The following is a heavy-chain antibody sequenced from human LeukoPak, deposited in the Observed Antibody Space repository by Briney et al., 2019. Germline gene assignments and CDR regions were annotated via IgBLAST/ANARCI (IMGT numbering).Heavy chain of an antibody. D-gene: IGHD3-3*01. CDR3: ARVQYDFWSGYYVSGLGY. V-gene: IGHV7-4-1*02. Sequence: GASVKVSCKASGYTFTSYAMNWVRQAPGQGLEWMGWINTNTGNPTYAQGFTGRFVFSLDTSVSTAYLQISSLKAEDTAVYYCARVQYDFWSGYYVSGLGYWGQGTLVTVSS. J-gene: IGHJ4*02. CDR2: INTNTGNP. CDR1: GYTFTSYA.